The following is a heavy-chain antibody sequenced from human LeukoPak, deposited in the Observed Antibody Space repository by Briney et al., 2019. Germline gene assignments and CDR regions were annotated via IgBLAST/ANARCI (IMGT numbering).Heavy chain of an antibody. D-gene: IGHD4-17*01. J-gene: IGHJ6*03. CDR1: GGSICTYY. V-gene: IGHV4-59*01. CDR3: ARYGYYYMDV. CDR2: VYYSGST. Sequence: SETLSLTCTVSGGSICTYYWTWVRQPPGKGLEWLGYVYYSGSTKYNPSLNSRVTISVDTSRTQFSLKLSSVTAADTAVYYCARYGYYYMDVWGQGTTVTVSS.